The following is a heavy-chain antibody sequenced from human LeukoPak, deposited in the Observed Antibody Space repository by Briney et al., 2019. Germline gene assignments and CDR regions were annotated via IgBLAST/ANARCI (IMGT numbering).Heavy chain of an antibody. Sequence: ASVKVSCKASGYTFTSYDINWVRQATGQGLEWMGWMHPNSGNTGYAQKFQGRVTMTRNTSISTAYMELSSLRSEDTAVYYCARVWGFWSGYFVGDNWSDPWGQGTLVTVSS. CDR3: ARVWGFWSGYFVGDNWSDP. CDR2: MHPNSGNT. D-gene: IGHD3-3*01. V-gene: IGHV1-8*01. J-gene: IGHJ5*02. CDR1: GYTFTSYD.